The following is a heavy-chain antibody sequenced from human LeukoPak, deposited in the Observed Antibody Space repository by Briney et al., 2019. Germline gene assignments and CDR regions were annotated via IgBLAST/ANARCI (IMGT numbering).Heavy chain of an antibody. J-gene: IGHJ6*02. Sequence: GGPLRLSCAASGFILGSFSMNWVRQAPGKGLEWLSYISSSATTIYYADSVKGRLTISRDNAKNSLYLQLNSLGDSDTAVYYCAREREVPGYFYYALDVWGQGTTVTVSS. V-gene: IGHV3-48*02. CDR2: ISSSATTI. CDR3: AREREVPGYFYYALDV. CDR1: GFILGSFS. D-gene: IGHD1-26*01.